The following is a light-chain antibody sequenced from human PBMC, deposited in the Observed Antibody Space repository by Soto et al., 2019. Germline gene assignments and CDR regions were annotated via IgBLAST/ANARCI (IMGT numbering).Light chain of an antibody. CDR2: EGS. CDR1: SSDVGSYNL. Sequence: QSALTQPASVSGSPGQSITISCAGSSSDVGSYNLVSWYQQHPGKAPKLMIYEGSKRPSRVSNRFSGSKSGNTASLTISGLQAEDEAAYYCCSYAGDNTFVIFGGGTKVTVL. V-gene: IGLV2-23*03. CDR3: CSYAGDNTFVI. J-gene: IGLJ2*01.